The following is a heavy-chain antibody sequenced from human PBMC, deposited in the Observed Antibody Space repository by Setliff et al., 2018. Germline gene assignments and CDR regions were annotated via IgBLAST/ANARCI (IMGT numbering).Heavy chain of an antibody. CDR1: GYSISSGYY. V-gene: IGHV4-38-2*01. J-gene: IGHJ6*02. D-gene: IGHD6-13*01. CDR3: AISAGYSRSWYNYYYGMDV. CDR2: IYHSGST. Sequence: KPSETLSLTCAVSGYSISSGYYWGWLRQPPGKGLEWIGSIYHSGSTYYNPSLTRRVTISVYTSKNQVSLKLSSVTAADTAVYYCAISAGYSRSWYNYYYGMDVWGQGTTVTVSS.